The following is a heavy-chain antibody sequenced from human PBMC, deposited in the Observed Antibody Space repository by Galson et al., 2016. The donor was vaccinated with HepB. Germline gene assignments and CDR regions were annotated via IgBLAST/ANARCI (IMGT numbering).Heavy chain of an antibody. J-gene: IGHJ4*02. CDR3: VYSDCYEIFDS. Sequence: PALVNPTQTLTLTCTFSGFSLSSNGVAVGWIRQPPGKALEWLAHIYWNDDKRYSPSLKSRLPITKDTSKNRVLLTVITLDPVDTGKYYCVYSDCYEIFDSWGQGILVTVSS. CDR2: IYWNDDK. D-gene: IGHD3-9*01. CDR1: GFSLSSNGVA. V-gene: IGHV2-5*04.